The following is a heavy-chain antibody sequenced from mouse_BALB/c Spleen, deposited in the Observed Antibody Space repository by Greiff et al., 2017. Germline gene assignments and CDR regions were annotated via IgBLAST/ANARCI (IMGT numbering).Heavy chain of an antibody. CDR3: ARSRWGGFAY. Sequence: VQVVESGAELAKPGASVKMSCKASGYTFTSYWMHWVKQRPGQGLEWIGYINPSTGYTEYNQKFKDKATLTADKSSSTAYMQLSSLTSEDSAVYYCARSRWGGFAYWGQGTLVTVSA. J-gene: IGHJ3*01. D-gene: IGHD1-1*02. CDR2: INPSTGYT. V-gene: IGHV1-7*01. CDR1: GYTFTSYW.